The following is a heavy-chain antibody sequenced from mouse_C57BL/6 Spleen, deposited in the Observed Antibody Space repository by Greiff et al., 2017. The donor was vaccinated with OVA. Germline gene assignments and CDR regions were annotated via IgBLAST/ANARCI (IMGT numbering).Heavy chain of an antibody. CDR3: ARGPSYYCSSSFAY. J-gene: IGHJ3*01. CDR1: GYTFTDYN. CDR2: INPNNGGP. Sequence: VQLQQSGPELVKPGASVKIPCKASGYTFTDYNMDWVKQSHGKSLEWIGDINPNNGGPIYNQKFKGKATLTVDKSSSTAYMELRSLTSEDTAVYYCARGPSYYCSSSFAYWGQGTLVTVSA. D-gene: IGHD1-1*01. V-gene: IGHV1-18*01.